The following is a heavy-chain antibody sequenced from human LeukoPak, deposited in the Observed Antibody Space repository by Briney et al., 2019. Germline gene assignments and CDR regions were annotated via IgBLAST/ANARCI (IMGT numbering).Heavy chain of an antibody. CDR1: GGSISSSSYY. J-gene: IGHJ4*02. CDR3: ARVVGYYDSSGFDY. CDR2: IYYSGST. V-gene: IGHV4-39*07. Sequence: PSETLSLTCTVSGGSISSSSYYWGWIRQPPGKGLEWIGSIYYSGSTYYNPSLKSRVTMSVDTSKNQFSLKLSSVTAADTAVYYCARVVGYYDSSGFDYWGQGTLVTVSS. D-gene: IGHD3-22*01.